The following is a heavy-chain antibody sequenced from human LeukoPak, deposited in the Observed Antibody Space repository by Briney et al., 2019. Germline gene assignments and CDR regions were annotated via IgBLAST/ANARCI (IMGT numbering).Heavy chain of an antibody. CDR1: GGSINNYY. V-gene: IGHV4-59*12. D-gene: IGHD3-9*01. Sequence: PSETLSLTCTVSGGSINNYYWSWVRQPPEKGLEWIGYIYFSGSTNYNPSLKSRVTISVDTSKNQSSLKLSSVTAADTAVYYCARARRYFDWFRGDAFDIWGQGTMVTVSS. CDR2: IYFSGST. CDR3: ARARRYFDWFRGDAFDI. J-gene: IGHJ3*02.